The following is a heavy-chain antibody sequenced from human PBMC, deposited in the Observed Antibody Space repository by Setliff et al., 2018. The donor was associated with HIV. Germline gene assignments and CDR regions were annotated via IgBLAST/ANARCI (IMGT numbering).Heavy chain of an antibody. J-gene: IGHJ3*01. D-gene: IGHD4-17*01. V-gene: IGHV4-59*11. CDR2: IYYSGNT. CDR1: VGSFSGHY. CDR3: VGDPKTTTQVAFDF. Sequence: TSETLSLTCAVYVGSFSGHYWSWIRQPPGKGLEWIGYIYYSGNTNYNPSLKSRVTISVDTSKNQLSLKLSSVAAADTAVYYCVGDPKTTTQVAFDFWGQGTMVTVSS.